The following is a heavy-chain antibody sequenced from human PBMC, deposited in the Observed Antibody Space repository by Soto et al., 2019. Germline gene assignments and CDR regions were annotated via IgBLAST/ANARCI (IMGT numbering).Heavy chain of an antibody. CDR3: AKGRYNFNS. CDR2: ISYDGSRK. J-gene: IGHJ4*02. Sequence: QVQLVESGGGVVQPGTSMRLSCAASGFTFSSHAMHWVRQAPGKGLEWVALISYDGSRKNYADSVKGRFTISRDNSKNTLSLQMNSLRVEDTAVYYCAKGRYNFNSWGQGRLVTVSS. CDR1: GFTFSSHA. D-gene: IGHD1-20*01. V-gene: IGHV3-30*18.